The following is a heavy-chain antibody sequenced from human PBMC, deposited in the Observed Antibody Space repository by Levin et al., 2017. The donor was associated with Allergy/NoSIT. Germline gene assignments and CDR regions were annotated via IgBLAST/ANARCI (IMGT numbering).Heavy chain of an antibody. V-gene: IGHV4-4*02. CDR1: GGSISSSNW. CDR3: ASTGHFHSHMDV. CDR2: IYHSGST. Sequence: PSETLSLTCAVSGGSISSSNWWSWVRQPPGKGLEWIGKIYHSGSTNYNPSLKSRVTISVDKSKNQFSLKLNSVTAADTAVYYCASTGHFHSHMDVWGKGTTVTVSS. J-gene: IGHJ6*03. D-gene: IGHD2/OR15-2a*01.